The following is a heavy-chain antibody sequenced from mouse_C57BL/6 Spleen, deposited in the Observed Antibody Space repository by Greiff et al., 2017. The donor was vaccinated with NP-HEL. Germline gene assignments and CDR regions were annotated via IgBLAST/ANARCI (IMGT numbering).Heavy chain of an antibody. D-gene: IGHD3-2*02. Sequence: VQLQQSGPELVKPGASVKLSCKASGYTFTSYDINWVKQRPGQGLEWIGWIYPRDGSTTYNEKFKGKATLTVDTSSSTAYMELHSLTSEDSAVDLCARCQTAQGYAMDYWGQGTSVTVAS. CDR3: ARCQTAQGYAMDY. V-gene: IGHV1-85*01. CDR2: IYPRDGST. J-gene: IGHJ4*01. CDR1: GYTFTSYD.